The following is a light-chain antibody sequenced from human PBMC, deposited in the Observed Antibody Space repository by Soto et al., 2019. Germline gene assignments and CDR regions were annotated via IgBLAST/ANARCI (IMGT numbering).Light chain of an antibody. CDR3: QSCSFCPT. J-gene: IGKJ1*01. CDR1: ASVGNN. Sequence: EAVLTQSPATLSVSPGERVTLSCRASASVGNNLAWYQQKPGQAPRLLIYDASTRATGVPPRFSGSGSETDFTLTISCLQSDDFSLYYCQSCSFCPTFGRGTNVEIK. CDR2: DAS. V-gene: IGKV3-15*01.